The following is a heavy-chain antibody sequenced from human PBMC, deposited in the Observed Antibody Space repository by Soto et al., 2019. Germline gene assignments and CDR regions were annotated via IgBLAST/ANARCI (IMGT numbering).Heavy chain of an antibody. V-gene: IGHV4-59*01. CDR2: IYYSVST. Sequence: PWETLSRTCTVPGGSIRSYYCSWIRQPPWRGLEWIGYIYYSVSTKYNPSLKSRVTISVDTSKNQFSLKLSSVTAADTAVYYCARARGIAVAGTRVDYYYGMDVWGKGTTVTAYS. D-gene: IGHD6-19*01. CDR1: GGSIRSYY. J-gene: IGHJ6*04. CDR3: ARARGIAVAGTRVDYYYGMDV.